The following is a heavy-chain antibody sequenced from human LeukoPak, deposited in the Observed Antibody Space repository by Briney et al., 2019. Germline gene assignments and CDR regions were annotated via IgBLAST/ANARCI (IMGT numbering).Heavy chain of an antibody. CDR3: ARESEGGTGTSCPDY. CDR1: GFIFSSDD. CDR2: IQSNGRNK. V-gene: IGHV3-33*05. D-gene: IGHD2-2*01. J-gene: IGHJ4*02. Sequence: GGSLRLSCAASGFIFSSDDMHWVRQAPGKGLEWVAGIQSNGRNKYYVDSVKGRFAISRDNSKSALYLQVNSLRVEDTALYYCARESEGGTGTSCPDYWGQGTLVTVSS.